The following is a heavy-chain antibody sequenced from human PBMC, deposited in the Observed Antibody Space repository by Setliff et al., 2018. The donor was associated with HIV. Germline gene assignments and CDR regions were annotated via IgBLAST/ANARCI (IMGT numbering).Heavy chain of an antibody. CDR2: ISAYNGNT. CDR3: VSRDYYGSGSYLPDAFDI. CDR1: GYTYTSYG. V-gene: IGHV1-18*01. D-gene: IGHD3-10*01. J-gene: IGHJ3*02. Sequence: ASVKVSCKASGYTYTSYGISWVRQAPGQGLEWMVWISAYNGNTNYAQQLQGRVTMTTDTSTSTDYMELRSLRSDDTAVYYCVSRDYYGSGSYLPDAFDIWGQGTMVTVSS.